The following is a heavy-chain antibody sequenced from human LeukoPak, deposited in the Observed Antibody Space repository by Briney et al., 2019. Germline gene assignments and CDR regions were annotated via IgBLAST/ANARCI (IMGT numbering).Heavy chain of an antibody. J-gene: IGHJ4*02. V-gene: IGHV3-64*01. CDR1: EFIFSSYA. Sequence: GGSLRLSCAASEFIFSSYAMYWVRQAPGRGLEYVSVISSNGGRTFYANSVKGRFTVSRDNSKNTLYLQMGSLRPEDMAVYYCTRDASDIVVVPAAVGPFDYWGQGTLVTVSS. D-gene: IGHD2-2*01. CDR3: TRDASDIVVVPAAVGPFDY. CDR2: ISSNGGRT.